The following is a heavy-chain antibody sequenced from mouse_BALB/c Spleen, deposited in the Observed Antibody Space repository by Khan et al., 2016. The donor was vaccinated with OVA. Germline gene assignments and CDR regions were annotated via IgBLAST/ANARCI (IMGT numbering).Heavy chain of an antibody. CDR3: AREEALYCLDY. J-gene: IGHJ2*01. Sequence: QVQLQQSGAELVRPSPSVTLSCKTSGYIFTSYWVHWVKQRSGQGLEWIARIYPGTDNEYYNEDLKDKASMTEDNSTSNAYLQLSSLKSDDSAVYYCAREEALYCLDYWGQGTNVTVSS. D-gene: IGHD3-2*02. CDR2: IYPGTDNE. CDR1: GYIFTSYW. V-gene: IGHV1S132*01.